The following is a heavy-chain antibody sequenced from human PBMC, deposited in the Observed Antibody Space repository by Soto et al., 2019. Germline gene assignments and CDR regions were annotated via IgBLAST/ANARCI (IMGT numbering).Heavy chain of an antibody. Sequence: PSETLSLTCTVSGDSISRNGNYWSWIRQHPGQGLEWIGYIHYSGSTYYTPSLKSRVTISVDRSKNQCSLNLTSVTAADTAVYYCARRGPYRIAAAGSWFDPWGQGTLVTVSS. J-gene: IGHJ5*02. CDR3: ARRGPYRIAAAGSWFDP. V-gene: IGHV4-31*03. D-gene: IGHD6-13*01. CDR1: GDSISRNGNY. CDR2: IHYSGST.